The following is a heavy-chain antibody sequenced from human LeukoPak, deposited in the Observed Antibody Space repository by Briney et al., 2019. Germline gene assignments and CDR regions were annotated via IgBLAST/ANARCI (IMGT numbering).Heavy chain of an antibody. J-gene: IGHJ6*03. CDR1: GFTFSSYS. V-gene: IGHV3-21*01. Sequence: PGGSLRLSCAASGFTFSSYSMNWVRQAPGKGLEGVSSISSSSSYIYYADSVKGRFTISRDNAKNSLYLQMNSLRAEDTAVYYCARDVAVAVAGSSYYYYMDVWGKGTTVTVSS. D-gene: IGHD6-19*01. CDR2: ISSSSSYI. CDR3: ARDVAVAVAGSSYYYYMDV.